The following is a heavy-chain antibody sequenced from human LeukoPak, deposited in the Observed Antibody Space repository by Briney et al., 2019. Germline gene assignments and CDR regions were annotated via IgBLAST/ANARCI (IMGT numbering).Heavy chain of an antibody. D-gene: IGHD6-13*01. CDR1: GYTFTSYA. CDR2: INAGNGNT. CDR3: AREGEYSSSWYHLYYYYYYGMDV. J-gene: IGHJ6*02. Sequence: ASVKVSCKASGYTFTSYAMHWVRQAPGQRLEWMGWINAGNGNTKYSQKFQGRVTITRDTSASTAYMELSSLRSEVTAVYYCAREGEYSSSWYHLYYYYYYGMDVWGQGTTVTVSS. V-gene: IGHV1-3*01.